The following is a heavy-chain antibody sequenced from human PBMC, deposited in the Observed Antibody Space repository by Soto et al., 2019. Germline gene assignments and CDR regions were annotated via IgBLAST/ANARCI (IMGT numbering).Heavy chain of an antibody. CDR2: IWFYGSNK. J-gene: IGHJ4*02. Sequence: QVQLVESGGGVVQPGRSLRLSCAASGFTFSSYGMQWVRQAPGKGLEWVAVIWFYGSNKYYADSVKGRFTISRDNSNNTLYLQMNSLRAEDTAVYYCARHWESYMDYWGQGTLVTVSS. CDR1: GFTFSSYG. V-gene: IGHV3-33*01. CDR3: ARHWESYMDY. D-gene: IGHD3-16*01.